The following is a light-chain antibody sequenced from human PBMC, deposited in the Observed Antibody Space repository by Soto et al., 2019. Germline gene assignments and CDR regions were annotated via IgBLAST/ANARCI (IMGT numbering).Light chain of an antibody. V-gene: IGKV3-20*01. Sequence: EIVMTQSPATLSVSPGEIVTLSCSASQSLTRNLAWYQHKPGQSPRLLIYGASARATGIPDRFSGSGSGTDFTLTISRLEPEDFAAYYCQQYGRSLPITFGQGTRLEIK. J-gene: IGKJ5*01. CDR3: QQYGRSLPIT. CDR1: QSLTRN. CDR2: GAS.